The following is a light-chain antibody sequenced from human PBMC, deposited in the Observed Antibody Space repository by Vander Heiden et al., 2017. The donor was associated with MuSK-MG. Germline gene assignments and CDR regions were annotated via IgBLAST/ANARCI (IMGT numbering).Light chain of an antibody. J-gene: IGLJ2*01. Sequence: QSALTQPASVSGSPGQSITISCTGTSSDVGSSNLVSWYQQHPGKAPNLMIYEVSKRPSGVSNRFSGSKSGNTASLTISGLQAEDEADYYCCSYAGSSTSLVVFGGGTKLTVL. CDR2: EVS. V-gene: IGLV2-23*02. CDR3: CSYAGSSTSLVV. CDR1: SSDVGSSNL.